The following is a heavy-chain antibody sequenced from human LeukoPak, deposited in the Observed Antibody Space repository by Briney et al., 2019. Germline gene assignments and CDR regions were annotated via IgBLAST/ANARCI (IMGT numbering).Heavy chain of an antibody. D-gene: IGHD3-10*01. CDR1: GFTFSSYT. V-gene: IGHV3-21*04. Sequence: GESLRLSCAASGFTFSSYTVNWVRQAPGKGLEWVSFISRDGLYISYADSVKGRFTISRDNAKNSLHLQMNSLRAEDTAIYYCAKGRVSDYWGQGTLVTVSS. CDR2: ISRDGLYI. CDR3: AKGRVSDY. J-gene: IGHJ4*02.